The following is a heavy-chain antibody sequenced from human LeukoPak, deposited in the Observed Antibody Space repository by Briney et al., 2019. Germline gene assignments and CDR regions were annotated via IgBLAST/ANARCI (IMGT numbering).Heavy chain of an antibody. V-gene: IGHV4-30-4*01. CDR3: ARDSSSWFGWFDP. J-gene: IGHJ5*02. Sequence: SQTLSLTCTVFGGSISSGDYYWSWIRQPPGKGLEWIGYIYYSGSTYYNPSLKSRVTISVDTSKNQFSLKLSSVTAADTAVYYCARDSSSWFGWFDPWGQGTLVTVSS. CDR1: GGSISSGDYY. D-gene: IGHD6-13*01. CDR2: IYYSGST.